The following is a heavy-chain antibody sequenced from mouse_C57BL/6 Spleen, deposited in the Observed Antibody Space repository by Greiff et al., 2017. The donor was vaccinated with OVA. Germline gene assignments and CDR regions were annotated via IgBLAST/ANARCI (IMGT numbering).Heavy chain of an antibody. D-gene: IGHD2-5*01. J-gene: IGHJ2*01. CDR2: IYPGNSDT. V-gene: IGHV1-5*01. CDR1: GYTFTSYW. CDR3: TRAPYYSNPYYFDY. Sequence: VQLKESGTVLARPGASVKMSCKTSGYTFTSYWMHWVKQRPGQGLEWLGAIYPGNSDTSYNQKFKGKAKLTAVTSASTAYMELSSLTNEDSAVYYCTRAPYYSNPYYFDYWGQGTTLTVSS.